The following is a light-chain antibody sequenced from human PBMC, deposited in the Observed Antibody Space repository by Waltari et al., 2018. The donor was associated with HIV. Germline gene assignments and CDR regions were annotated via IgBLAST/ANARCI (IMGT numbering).Light chain of an antibody. CDR2: DST. CDR3: QQRHKWPPLT. Sequence: EVVLTQSPATLSLSPGETATLSCRASQSVSSYLAWYQQKPGQATRLLIYDSTHRATGIPARFSGSGSTTDYTLTISSLEPEDFGVYYCQQRHKWPPLTFGGGTKVEIK. J-gene: IGKJ4*01. V-gene: IGKV3-11*01. CDR1: QSVSSY.